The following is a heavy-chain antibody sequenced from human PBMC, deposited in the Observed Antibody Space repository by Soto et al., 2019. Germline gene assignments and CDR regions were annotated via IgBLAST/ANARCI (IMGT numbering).Heavy chain of an antibody. D-gene: IGHD1-7*01. CDR3: ARDRWRITGTTLMRFINWFDP. CDR1: GYTFTSYG. V-gene: IGHV1-18*01. J-gene: IGHJ5*02. CDR2: ISAYNGNT. Sequence: GASVKVSCKASGYTFTSYGISWVRQAPGQGLEWMGWISAYNGNTNYAQKLQGRVTMTTDTSTSTAYMELRSLRSDDTAVYYCARDRWRITGTTLMRFINWFDPWGQGTLVTVSS.